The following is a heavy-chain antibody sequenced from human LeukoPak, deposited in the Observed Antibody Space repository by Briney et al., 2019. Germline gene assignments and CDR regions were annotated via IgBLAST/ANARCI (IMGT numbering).Heavy chain of an antibody. D-gene: IGHD3-22*01. CDR3: ARGSRYDSSGYYPHYFDY. V-gene: IGHV3-21*01. CDR1: GFIFSTYS. J-gene: IGHJ4*02. Sequence: GGSLRLSCAASGFIFSTYSMSWVRQAPGKGLEWVSSISISSTYIYYADSVKGRFTISRDNAKNSLYLQLNSLRAEDTAVYYCARGSRYDSSGYYPHYFDYWGQGTLVTVSS. CDR2: ISISSTYI.